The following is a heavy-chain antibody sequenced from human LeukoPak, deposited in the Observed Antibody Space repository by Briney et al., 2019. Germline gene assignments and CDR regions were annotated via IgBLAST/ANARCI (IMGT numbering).Heavy chain of an antibody. J-gene: IGHJ4*02. CDR2: IKSKSDGGTT. V-gene: IGHV3-15*01. Sequence: GGSLRLSCAGSGFTFNVAWMSWVRQAPGKGLEWVGRIKSKSDGGTTDYAAPVKGRFTISRDDSKNTLYLQMNSLKTEDTAVYYCTTDYYDYVWGSYRLFDYWGQGTLVTVSS. CDR3: TTDYYDYVWGSYRLFDY. D-gene: IGHD3-16*02. CDR1: GFTFNVAW.